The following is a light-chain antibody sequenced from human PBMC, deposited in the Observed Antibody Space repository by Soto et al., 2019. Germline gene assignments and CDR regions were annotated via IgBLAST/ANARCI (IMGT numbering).Light chain of an antibody. CDR2: DVS. J-gene: IGKJ1*01. CDR1: QSFSSE. V-gene: IGKV1-5*01. Sequence: DIQMTQSPSTLSASVGDRVTITCRASQSFSSELAWYQQKPGKAPTLLSSDVSNLQSGIPSRFSGSGSGTEFTLFSGRLQPDDFGTYYCQQKRAFCQGTKVEIK. CDR3: QQKRA.